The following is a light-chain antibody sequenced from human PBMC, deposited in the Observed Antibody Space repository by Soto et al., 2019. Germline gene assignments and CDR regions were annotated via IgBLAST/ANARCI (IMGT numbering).Light chain of an antibody. Sequence: EIVLTQSPGTLSLSPGERATLSCGASQSVSSSYVAWYQQKPGHAPRLIIYGASSGATGIPEWFSGSGSGTYFTLTISRLQHEDFAVYYCQHYGGSPPYTFGQGTKLEIK. CDR3: QHYGGSPPYT. CDR1: QSVSSSY. CDR2: GAS. V-gene: IGKV3-20*01. J-gene: IGKJ2*01.